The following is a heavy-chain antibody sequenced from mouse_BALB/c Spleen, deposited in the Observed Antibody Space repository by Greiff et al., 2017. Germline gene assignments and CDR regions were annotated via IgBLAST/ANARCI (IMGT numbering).Heavy chain of an antibody. J-gene: IGHJ1*01. D-gene: IGHD6-2*01. CDR2: ISRGGST. Sequence: EVKLVESGGGLVKPGGSLKLSCAASGFTFSSYAMSWVRQTPEKRLEWVASISRGGSTYYPDSVKGRFTISRDNARNILYLQMSSLRSEDTAMYYCARDHVSYWYFDVWGAGTTVTVSS. V-gene: IGHV5-6-5*01. CDR3: ARDHVSYWYFDV. CDR1: GFTFSSYA.